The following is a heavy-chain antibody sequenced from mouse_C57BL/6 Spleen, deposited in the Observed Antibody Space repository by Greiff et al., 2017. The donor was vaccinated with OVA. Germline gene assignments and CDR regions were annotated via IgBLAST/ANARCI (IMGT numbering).Heavy chain of an antibody. CDR3: ARCIQGYAMDY. Sequence: LEESGAELARPGASVKLSCKASGYTFTSYGISWVKQRTGQGLEWIGEIYPRSGNTYYNEKFKGKATLTADKSSSTAYMELRSLTSEDSAVYFCARCIQGYAMDYWGQGTSVTVSS. CDR1: GYTFTSYG. J-gene: IGHJ4*01. CDR2: IYPRSGNT. V-gene: IGHV1-81*01.